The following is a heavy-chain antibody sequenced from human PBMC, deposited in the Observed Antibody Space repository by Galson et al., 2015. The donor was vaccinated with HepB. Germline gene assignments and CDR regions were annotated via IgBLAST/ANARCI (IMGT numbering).Heavy chain of an antibody. Sequence: SLRLSCAASGFTFSYYAMAWVRRAPGKGLEWISAITPSGDNTYSADSMKGRFLISRDNSQNTLFLQMNSLRADDTAIYFCAKVFPEKTDGWYRQALYYFDSWGQGTRVTVSS. V-gene: IGHV3-23*01. CDR2: ITPSGDNT. CDR3: AKVFPEKTDGWYRQALYYFDS. D-gene: IGHD6-19*01. J-gene: IGHJ4*02. CDR1: GFTFSYYA.